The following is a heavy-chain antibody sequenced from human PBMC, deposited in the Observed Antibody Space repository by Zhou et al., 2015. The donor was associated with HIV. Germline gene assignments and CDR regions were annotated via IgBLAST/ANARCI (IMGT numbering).Heavy chain of an antibody. Sequence: LVQSGTEVRKPGSSVNVSCKASGGTFSTYGISWVRQAPGQGLEWMGGIIPFSGTAKNAQKFQGRVTITADRSTSTAYMELSSLRSEDTAVYYCARSLAYCGGDCYGLLLYWGQGTLVTVSS. CDR2: IIPFSGTA. CDR3: ARSLAYCGGDCYGLLLY. J-gene: IGHJ4*02. D-gene: IGHD2-21*02. V-gene: IGHV1-69*06. CDR1: GGTFSTYG.